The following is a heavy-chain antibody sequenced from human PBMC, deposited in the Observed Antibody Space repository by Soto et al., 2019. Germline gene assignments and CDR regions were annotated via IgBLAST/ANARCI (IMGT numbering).Heavy chain of an antibody. CDR3: ARVTPYGDYQTPYWYFDL. D-gene: IGHD4-17*01. Sequence: QVQLVQSGAEVKKPGASVKVSCKASGYTFTSYGISWVRQAPGQGLEWMGWISAYNGNTNYAQKLQGRVTMTTDTSTRTAYMELRSLRSEDTAVYYCARVTPYGDYQTPYWYFDLWCRGTLVTVSS. CDR1: GYTFTSYG. J-gene: IGHJ2*01. V-gene: IGHV1-18*01. CDR2: ISAYNGNT.